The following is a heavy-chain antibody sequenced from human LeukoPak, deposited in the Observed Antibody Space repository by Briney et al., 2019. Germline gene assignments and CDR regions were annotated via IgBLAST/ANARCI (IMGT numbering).Heavy chain of an antibody. CDR3: AKEEPSTGAAFDI. V-gene: IGHV3-53*01. J-gene: IGHJ3*02. CDR2: IYSGGDT. D-gene: IGHD1-1*01. CDR1: GFTVSSNY. Sequence: GGSLGLSCAASGFTVSSNYMSWVRQAPGRGLEWVSVIYSGGDTYYADSVKGRFTISRDNSKNTLYLRMNSLRAEDTAVYYCAKEEPSTGAAFDIWGQGTMVTVSP.